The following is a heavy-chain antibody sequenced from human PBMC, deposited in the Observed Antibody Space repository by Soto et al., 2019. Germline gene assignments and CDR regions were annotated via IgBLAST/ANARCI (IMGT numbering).Heavy chain of an antibody. CDR3: ARDLELDIVLMVYAPPGY. Sequence: GASVKVSCKASGYTFTSYGISWVRQAPGQGLEWMGWISAYNGNTNYAQKLQGRVTMTTDTSTSTAYMELRSLRPDDTAVYYCARDLELDIVLMVYAPPGYWGQGTLVTVSS. D-gene: IGHD2-8*01. V-gene: IGHV1-18*01. CDR1: GYTFTSYG. J-gene: IGHJ4*02. CDR2: ISAYNGNT.